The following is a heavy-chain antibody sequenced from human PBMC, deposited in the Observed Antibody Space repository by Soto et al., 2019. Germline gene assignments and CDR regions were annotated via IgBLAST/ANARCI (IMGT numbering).Heavy chain of an antibody. J-gene: IGHJ6*02. Sequence: SVKVSCKASGGTFSSYAISWVRQAPGQGLEWMGGIIPIFGTANYAQKFQGRVTITADESTSTAYMELSSLRSEDTAVYYCARDRPVDTVSYYGMDVWGQGTTVTVSS. V-gene: IGHV1-69*13. CDR3: ARDRPVDTVSYYGMDV. CDR2: IIPIFGTA. CDR1: GGTFSSYA. D-gene: IGHD5-18*01.